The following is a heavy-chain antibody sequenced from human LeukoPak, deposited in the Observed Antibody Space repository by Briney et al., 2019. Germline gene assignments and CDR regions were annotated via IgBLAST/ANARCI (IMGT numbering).Heavy chain of an antibody. V-gene: IGHV1-18*01. J-gene: IGHJ6*03. CDR2: ISAYNGNT. CDR3: ARGRQGLYYYYYYMDV. CDR1: GYTFTSYG. D-gene: IGHD3/OR15-3a*01. Sequence: ASVKVSCKASGYTFTSYGISWVRQAPGQGFEWMGWISAYNGNTNYAQKLQGRVTMTTDTSTSTAYMELRSLRSDDTAVYYCARGRQGLYYYYYYMDVLGKGTTVTVSS.